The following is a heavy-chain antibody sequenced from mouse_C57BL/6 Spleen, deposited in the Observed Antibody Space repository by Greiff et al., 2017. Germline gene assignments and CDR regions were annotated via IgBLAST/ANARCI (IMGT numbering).Heavy chain of an antibody. V-gene: IGHV2-2*01. CDR1: GFSLTSYG. Sequence: VKLVESGPGLVQPSPSLSITCTVSGFSLTSYGVHWVRQSPGKGLEWLGVIWSGGSTDYNAAFISRLGISKDNSKSQVVFKMNSLQADDTDIYYCARNYDYDYWYFYVWGTGTTVTVSS. CDR2: IWSGGST. J-gene: IGHJ1*03. CDR3: ARNYDYDYWYFYV. D-gene: IGHD2-4*01.